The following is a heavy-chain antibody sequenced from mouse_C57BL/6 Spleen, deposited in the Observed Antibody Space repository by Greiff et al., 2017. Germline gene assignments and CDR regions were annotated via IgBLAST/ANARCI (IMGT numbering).Heavy chain of an antibody. CDR3: ARFRDYCSSGYFDV. V-gene: IGHV1-82*01. CDR2: IYPGDGDT. CDR1: GYAFSSSW. Sequence: VQLQQSGPELVKPGASVKISCKASGYAFSSSWMNWVKQRPGKGPERIGRIYPGDGDTNYNGKFKGKATLTADKSSSTAYMQPSSLSSEVSAVYFCARFRDYCSSGYFDVWGTGTPVTVSS. J-gene: IGHJ1*03. D-gene: IGHD1-1*01.